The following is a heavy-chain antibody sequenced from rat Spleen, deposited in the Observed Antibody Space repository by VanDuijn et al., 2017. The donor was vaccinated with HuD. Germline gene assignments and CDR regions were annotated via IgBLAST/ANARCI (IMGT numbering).Heavy chain of an antibody. J-gene: IGHJ2*01. CDR1: GFSLTSYN. CDR2: IWNTGGK. V-gene: IGHV2-41*01. Sequence: QVQLKESGPGLVQPSQTLSLTCTVAGFSLTSYNVHWVRQPPGKRLEWMGVIWNTGGKRYTSALKSRLSISKDTSKSQVFLKMNSLQTEDTATYYCARGPNYGGYSDYFDYWGQGVMVTVSS. CDR3: ARGPNYGGYSDYFDY. D-gene: IGHD1-11*01.